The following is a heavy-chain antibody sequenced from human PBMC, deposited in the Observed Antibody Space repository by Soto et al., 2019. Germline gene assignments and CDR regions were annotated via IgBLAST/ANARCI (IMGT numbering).Heavy chain of an antibody. J-gene: IGHJ4*02. CDR3: VRDWFGEAH. CDR1: GCTFSAFA. D-gene: IGHD3-10*01. Sequence: GXPLRLWCGALGCTFSAFAMHWVRQAPGKGLLWVSRINHDGRNTIYADSVKGRFTISRENAKNTLSLQMNSLRDEDTAVYYCVRDWFGEAHLGQGNLVTGSS. V-gene: IGHV3-74*01. CDR2: INHDGRNT.